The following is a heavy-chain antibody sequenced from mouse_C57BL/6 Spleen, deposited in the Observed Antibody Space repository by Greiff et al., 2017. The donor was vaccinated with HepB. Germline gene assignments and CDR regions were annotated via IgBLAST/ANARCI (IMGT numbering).Heavy chain of an antibody. Sequence: EVQLQQSGPELVKPGASVKISCKASGYTFTDYYMNWVKQSHGKSLEWIGDINPNNGGTSYNQKFKGKATLTVDKSSSTAYMELRSLTSEDSAVYYCARSAGNSLAYWGQGTLVTVSA. D-gene: IGHD2-1*01. V-gene: IGHV1-26*01. CDR3: ARSAGNSLAY. J-gene: IGHJ3*01. CDR1: GYTFTDYY. CDR2: INPNNGGT.